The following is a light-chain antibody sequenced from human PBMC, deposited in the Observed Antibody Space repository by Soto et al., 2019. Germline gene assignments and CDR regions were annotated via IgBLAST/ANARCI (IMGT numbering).Light chain of an antibody. CDR1: SGHSSYI. CDR3: ETWDSNTRV. Sequence: QPVLTQSSSASASLGSSVKFTCTLSSGHSSYIIAWHQQQPGKAPRYLMKLEGSGSYNKGSGVPDRFSGSSSGADRYLTISNLQFEDEADSYCETWDSNTRVFGGGTKLTVL. J-gene: IGLJ2*01. CDR2: LEGSGSY. V-gene: IGLV4-60*02.